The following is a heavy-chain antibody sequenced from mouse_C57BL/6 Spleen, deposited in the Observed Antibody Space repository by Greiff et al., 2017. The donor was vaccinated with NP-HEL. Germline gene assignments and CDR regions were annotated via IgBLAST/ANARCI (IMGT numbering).Heavy chain of an antibody. V-gene: IGHV1-50*01. D-gene: IGHD1-1*01. J-gene: IGHJ3*01. Sequence: QVQLQQPGAELVKPGASVKLSCKASGYTFTSYWMQWVKQRPGQGLEWIGEIDPSDSYTNYNQKFKGKATLTVDTSSSTAYMQLSSLTSEDSAVYYCARNDYGSSSRFAYWGQGTLVTVSA. CDR1: GYTFTSYW. CDR3: ARNDYGSSSRFAY. CDR2: IDPSDSYT.